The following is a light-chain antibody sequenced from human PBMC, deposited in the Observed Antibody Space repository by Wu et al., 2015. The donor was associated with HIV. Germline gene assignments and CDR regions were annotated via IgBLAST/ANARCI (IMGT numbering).Light chain of an antibody. Sequence: AIQLTQSPSSLSASIGDRVNITCRASHDIFTYLAWYQQTPGKAPRVLIYDASTLQSGVSSRFSGSGSGADFTLTISGLQREDFAVYFCQQLNSFPLTFGQGSRLEI. CDR1: HDIFTY. CDR3: QQLNSFPLT. CDR2: DAS. V-gene: IGKV1-13*02. J-gene: IGKJ5*01.